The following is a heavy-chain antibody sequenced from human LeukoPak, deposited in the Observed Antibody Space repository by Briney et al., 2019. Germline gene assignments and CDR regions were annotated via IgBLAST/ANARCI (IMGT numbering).Heavy chain of an antibody. V-gene: IGHV1-8*01. CDR2: MNTNSGNT. CDR1: GYTFTIYD. Sequence: ASVTVSFTGSGYTFTIYDINWVRQAQGQGKEWVGWMNTNSGNTGYAQKFQGRVTMTRNTSISTAYMELSSLRSEDTAVYYCARAGWAYDFWSGYYPFDYWGQGTLVTVSS. CDR3: ARAGWAYDFWSGYYPFDY. J-gene: IGHJ4*02. D-gene: IGHD3-3*01.